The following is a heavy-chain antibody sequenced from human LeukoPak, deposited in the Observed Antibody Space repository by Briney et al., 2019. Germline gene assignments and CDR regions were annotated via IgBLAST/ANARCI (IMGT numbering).Heavy chain of an antibody. J-gene: IGHJ4*02. CDR1: GFTFSIYD. V-gene: IGHV3-23*01. CDR2: IRGNGDNA. Sequence: GGSLRLSCAASGFTFSIYDMTWVRQAPGKGLEWVSDIRGNGDNAHYADSVNGRFIISRDNSKNTIYLQMNSLRAEDPDVYYCAKARATYLYDTSGYSALDYWGQGTLVTVSS. CDR3: AKARATYLYDTSGYSALDY. D-gene: IGHD3-22*01.